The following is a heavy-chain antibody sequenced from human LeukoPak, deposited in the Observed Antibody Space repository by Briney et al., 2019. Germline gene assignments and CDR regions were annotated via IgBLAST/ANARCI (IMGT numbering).Heavy chain of an antibody. CDR3: ASFYCSGGSCSRKDFDY. J-gene: IGHJ4*02. D-gene: IGHD2-15*01. Sequence: GGSLRLSCAASGFTFSDYYMSWIRQAPGKGLEWVSYISSSSSYTNYADSVKGRFTISRDNSKNTLYLQMNSLRAEDTAVYYCASFYCSGGSCSRKDFDYWGQGTLVTVSS. CDR1: GFTFSDYY. CDR2: ISSSSSYT. V-gene: IGHV3-11*03.